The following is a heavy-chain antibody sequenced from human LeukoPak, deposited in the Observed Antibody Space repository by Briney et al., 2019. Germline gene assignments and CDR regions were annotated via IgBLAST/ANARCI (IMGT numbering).Heavy chain of an antibody. V-gene: IGHV3-48*04. CDR2: ISSSSSTI. CDR3: ARDCPMVRGVIDY. Sequence: QSGGSLRLSCAASGFTFSSYAMSWVRQAPGKGLEWVSYISSSSSTIYYADSVKGRFTISRDNAKNSLYLQMNSLRAEDTAVYYCARDCPMVRGVIDYWGQGTLVTVSS. J-gene: IGHJ4*02. D-gene: IGHD3-10*01. CDR1: GFTFSSYA.